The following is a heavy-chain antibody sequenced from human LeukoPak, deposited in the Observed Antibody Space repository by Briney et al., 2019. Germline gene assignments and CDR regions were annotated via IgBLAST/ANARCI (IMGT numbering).Heavy chain of an antibody. CDR3: ARERKQWLVPIWFDP. V-gene: IGHV4-39*07. D-gene: IGHD6-19*01. Sequence: PSETLSLTCTASGGSISSSSYYWGWIRQPPGKGLEWIGSIYYSGSTYYNPSLKSRVTISVDTSKNQFSLKLSSVTAADTAVYYCARERKQWLVPIWFDPWGQGTLVTVSS. CDR1: GGSISSSSYY. CDR2: IYYSGST. J-gene: IGHJ5*02.